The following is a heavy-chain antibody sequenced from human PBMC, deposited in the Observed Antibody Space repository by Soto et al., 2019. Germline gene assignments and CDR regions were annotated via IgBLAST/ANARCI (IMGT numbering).Heavy chain of an antibody. V-gene: IGHV2-5*02. Sequence: QITLKESGPTLVKPTQTLTLTCTFSGFSLSTSGVGVGWIRQPPGKALEWLALIYWDDDKRYSPSLKSRLTITKDTSQNQVVLTMTNMDPVDTATYYCAHLDCGGDCYPPRHYYGMDVWGQGTTVTVSS. CDR1: GFSLSTSGVG. CDR3: AHLDCGGDCYPPRHYYGMDV. J-gene: IGHJ6*02. CDR2: IYWDDDK. D-gene: IGHD2-21*02.